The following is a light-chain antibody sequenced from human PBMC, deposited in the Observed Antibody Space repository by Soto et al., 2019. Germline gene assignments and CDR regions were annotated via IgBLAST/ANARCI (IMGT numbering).Light chain of an antibody. CDR1: QSIRGY. V-gene: IGKV1-39*01. Sequence: DSQMTQSPSSLSASLGDRVTITCRASQSIRGYLNWYQQKPGKAPKPLIYAASSLHSGVPSRFSGSASATDFTLTISSLQPDDFATYYCQQGYTTPITFGQGTRLEIK. CDR2: AAS. J-gene: IGKJ5*01. CDR3: QQGYTTPIT.